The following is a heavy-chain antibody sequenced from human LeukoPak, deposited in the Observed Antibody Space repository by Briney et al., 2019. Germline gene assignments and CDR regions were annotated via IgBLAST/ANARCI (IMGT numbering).Heavy chain of an antibody. J-gene: IGHJ6*02. Sequence: PGGSLRLSCAASGFTVGVNEMRWVRQAPGKGLERVSFNRDGDTYHADSRKGRLTISRDHSKITLHVHKKRLRGEDTAVYYFNRDHLFYSCDFDLDVWGQGTTVTVSS. CDR3: NRDHLFYSCDFDLDV. CDR1: GFTVGVNE. CDR2: NRDGDT. V-gene: IGHV3-38-3*01. D-gene: IGHD2-21*01.